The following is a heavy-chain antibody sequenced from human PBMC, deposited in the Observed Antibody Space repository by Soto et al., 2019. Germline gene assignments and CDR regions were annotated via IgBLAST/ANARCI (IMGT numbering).Heavy chain of an antibody. J-gene: IGHJ6*03. V-gene: IGHV4-34*01. Sequence: QVQLQQWGAGLLKPSETLSLTCAVYGGSFRGYYWSWIRQTPGKGLEWIGEINDSGSTNNNPSLKSRVTILVDTPKNQFSLKLSSVTAADTAVYYCARGLLRCFGELSRRGGYYYYMDVWGKGTTVTVSS. CDR1: GGSFRGYY. CDR3: ARGLLRCFGELSRRGGYYYYMDV. D-gene: IGHD3-10*01. CDR2: INDSGST.